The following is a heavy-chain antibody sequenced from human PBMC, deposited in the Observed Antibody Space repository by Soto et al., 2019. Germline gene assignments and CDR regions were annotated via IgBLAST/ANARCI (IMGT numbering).Heavy chain of an antibody. V-gene: IGHV1-18*04. Sequence: GXSVKVSCKASGYPFINYGIIWVRQAPGQGLEWMGWISAENGDTKYAQKFQGRVTMTTDTATRTAYMELRILRSDDTAVYYCVREGRIVPAAGDYWGQGTLVTVSS. D-gene: IGHD2-2*01. J-gene: IGHJ4*02. CDR3: VREGRIVPAAGDY. CDR2: ISAENGDT. CDR1: GYPFINYG.